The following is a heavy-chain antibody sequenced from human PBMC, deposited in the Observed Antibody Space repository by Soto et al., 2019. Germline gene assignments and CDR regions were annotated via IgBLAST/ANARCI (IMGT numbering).Heavy chain of an antibody. V-gene: IGHV4-39*01. D-gene: IGHD2-15*01. CDR3: ARRRYCSGGSCYWFDP. Sequence: SETLSLTCTVSGGSISSSSYYWGWIRQPPGKGLEWIGSIYYSGSTYYNPSLKSRVTISVDTSKNQFSLKLSSVTAADTAVYYCARRRYCSGGSCYWFDPWGQGTLVTVSS. CDR2: IYYSGST. J-gene: IGHJ5*02. CDR1: GGSISSSSYY.